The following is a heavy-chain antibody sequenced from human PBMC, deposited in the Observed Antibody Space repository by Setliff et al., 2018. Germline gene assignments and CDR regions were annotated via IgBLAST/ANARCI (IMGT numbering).Heavy chain of an antibody. CDR1: GFTFNKYA. CDR3: AKKMGTEISDGVFFDY. D-gene: IGHD1-7*01. Sequence: GESLKISCAVSGFTFNKYAMTWVRQAPGKGLEWVSSITVSGVTTLYADSVKGRFTISRDNSKNTLYLQMNSLRAEDTAMYYCAKKMGTEISDGVFFDYWGQGTLVTVSS. V-gene: IGHV3-23*01. CDR2: ITVSGVTT. J-gene: IGHJ4*02.